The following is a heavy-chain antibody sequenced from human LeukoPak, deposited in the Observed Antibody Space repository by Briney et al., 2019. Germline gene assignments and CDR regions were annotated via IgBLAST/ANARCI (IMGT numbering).Heavy chain of an antibody. CDR1: GITFSSYC. J-gene: IGHJ3*02. CDR2: ISSTGGTT. CDR3: ARVIHYYYDSSGYKAFDN. Sequence: PGGPLSLSCAASGITFSSYCMSWVRQAPGKGLEWVSSISSTGGTTYYAAFVRGRFTISRDNSKNTLYLQMNSLRAEDTAVYYCARVIHYYYDSSGYKAFDNWGQGTMVTVSS. V-gene: IGHV3-23*01. D-gene: IGHD3-22*01.